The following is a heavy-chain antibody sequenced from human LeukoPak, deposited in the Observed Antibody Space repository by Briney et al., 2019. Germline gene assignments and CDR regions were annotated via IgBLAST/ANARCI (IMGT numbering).Heavy chain of an antibody. CDR1: GGSISSYY. CDR3: ARLRDEVHDAFDI. CDR2: IYYSGST. J-gene: IGHJ3*02. D-gene: IGHD3-10*01. Sequence: SETLSLTCTVSGGSISSYYWSWIRQPPGKGLEWIGYIYYSGSTNYNPSLKSRVTISVDTSKNQFSLKLSSVTAADTAVYYCARLRDEVHDAFDIWGQGTMVTVSS. V-gene: IGHV4-59*08.